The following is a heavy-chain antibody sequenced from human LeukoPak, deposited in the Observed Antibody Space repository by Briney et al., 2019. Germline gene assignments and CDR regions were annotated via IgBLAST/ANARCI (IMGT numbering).Heavy chain of an antibody. J-gene: IGHJ4*02. CDR2: ISGSGGGT. CDR1: GFTFSSYA. V-gene: IGHV3-23*01. CDR3: ASPTSYGYLVYYFDY. D-gene: IGHD5-18*01. Sequence: GGSLRLSCAASGFTFSSYAMSWVRQAPGKGLEWVSAISGSGGGTYYADSVKGRFTISRDNSKNTLYLQMNSLRAEDTAVYYCASPTSYGYLVYYFDYWGQGTLVTVSS.